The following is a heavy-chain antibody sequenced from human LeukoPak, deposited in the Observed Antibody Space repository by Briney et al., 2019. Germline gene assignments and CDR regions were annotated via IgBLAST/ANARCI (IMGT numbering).Heavy chain of an antibody. CDR3: TSECYYGSGSYYNVDY. CDR1: GFTFSNAW. Sequence: GGSLRLSCAASGFTFSNAWMSWVRQAPGKGLEWVGRIKSKTDGGTTDYAAPVKGRFTISRDDSKNTLYLQMNSLKTEDTAVYYCTSECYYGSGSYYNVDYWGQGTLVTVSS. V-gene: IGHV3-15*01. CDR2: IKSKTDGGTT. J-gene: IGHJ4*02. D-gene: IGHD3-10*01.